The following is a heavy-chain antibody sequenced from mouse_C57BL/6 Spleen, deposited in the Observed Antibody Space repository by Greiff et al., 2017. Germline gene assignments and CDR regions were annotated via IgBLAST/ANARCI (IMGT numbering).Heavy chain of an antibody. V-gene: IGHV14-4*01. CDR3: TTGGYGAGRLDY. J-gene: IGHJ2*01. Sequence: VQLQQPGAELVRPGASVKLSCTASGFNIKDDYMHWVKQRPEQGLEWIGWIDPENGDTEYASKFQGKATITADTSSNTAYLQLSSLPSGDTAVYYGTTGGYGAGRLDYWGQGTTLTVSS. CDR2: IDPENGDT. CDR1: GFNIKDDY. D-gene: IGHD2-2*01.